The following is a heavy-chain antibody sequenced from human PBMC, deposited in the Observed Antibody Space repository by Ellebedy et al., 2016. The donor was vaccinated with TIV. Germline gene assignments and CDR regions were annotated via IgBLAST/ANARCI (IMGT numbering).Heavy chain of an antibody. CDR3: AREWGQRGYRYRYMDV. CDR2: IYYSGST. Sequence: SETLSLTXTVSGGSISSGGYYWNWIRQHPGKGLEWIGSIYYSGSTYYNPSLKSRVTMSLDTSKNQFSLKLSSVTAADTAVYYCAREWGQRGYRYRYMDVWGKGTTVTVSS. V-gene: IGHV4-31*03. CDR1: GGSISSGGYY. D-gene: IGHD5-18*01. J-gene: IGHJ6*03.